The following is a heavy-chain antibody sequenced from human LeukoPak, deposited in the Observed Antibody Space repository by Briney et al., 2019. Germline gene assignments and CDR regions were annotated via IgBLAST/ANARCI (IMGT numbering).Heavy chain of an antibody. D-gene: IGHD6-6*01. V-gene: IGHV3-30*03. CDR3: ARELTPTYSSSSLRLAFDI. CDR1: GFTFSSYG. J-gene: IGHJ3*02. Sequence: SGRSLRLSCAASGFTFSSYGMHWVRQAPGKGLEWVAVISYDGSNKYCADSVKGRFTISRDNSKNTLYLQMNSLRAEDTAVYYCARELTPTYSSSSLRLAFDIWGQGTMVTVSS. CDR2: ISYDGSNK.